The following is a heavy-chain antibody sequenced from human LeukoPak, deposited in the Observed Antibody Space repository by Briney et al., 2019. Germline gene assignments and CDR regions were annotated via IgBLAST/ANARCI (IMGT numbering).Heavy chain of an antibody. V-gene: IGHV3-48*01. D-gene: IGHD3-3*01. CDR2: ISSSSSTI. CDR1: GFTFSRYS. Sequence: GGSLRLSCAASGFTFSRYSMNWVRQAPGKGLEGVSYISSSSSTIYYADSVKGRFTISSDNAKNSLYLQMNSLRAEDTAVYYCARDLEWLLSYFDYWGQGTLVTVSS. J-gene: IGHJ4*02. CDR3: ARDLEWLLSYFDY.